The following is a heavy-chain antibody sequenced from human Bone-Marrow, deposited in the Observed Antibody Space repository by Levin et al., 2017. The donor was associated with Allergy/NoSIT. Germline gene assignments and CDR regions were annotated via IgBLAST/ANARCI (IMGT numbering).Heavy chain of an antibody. Sequence: PSETLSLTCTVSGGSISSYYWSWIRQPPGKGLEWIGHVYHSGSTNYNSSLKSRVTISADTSKNQFSLNLRSVTAADTAVYYCATIMVRGDKFDYWGQGTLVTVSS. CDR2: VYHSGST. J-gene: IGHJ4*02. CDR3: ATIMVRGDKFDY. D-gene: IGHD3-10*01. V-gene: IGHV4-59*01. CDR1: GGSISSYY.